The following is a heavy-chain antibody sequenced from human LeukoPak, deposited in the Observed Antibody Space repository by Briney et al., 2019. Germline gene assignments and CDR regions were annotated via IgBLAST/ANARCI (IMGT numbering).Heavy chain of an antibody. CDR3: ARGGNVVVPAALFPVGYYYYMDV. CDR2: INPNSGGT. D-gene: IGHD2-2*01. CDR1: GYTFTGYY. J-gene: IGHJ6*03. V-gene: IGHV1-2*06. Sequence: GASVKVSCKASGYTFTGYYMHWVRQAPGQGLEWMGRINPNSGGTNYAQKFQGRATMTRDTTISTAYMELSRLRSDDTAVYYCARGGNVVVPAALFPVGYYYYMDVWGKGTTVTVSS.